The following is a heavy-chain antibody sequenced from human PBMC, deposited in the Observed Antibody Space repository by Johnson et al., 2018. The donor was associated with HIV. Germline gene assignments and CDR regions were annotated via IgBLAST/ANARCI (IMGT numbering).Heavy chain of an antibody. CDR1: GFSFSSYA. Sequence: QVQLVEFGGGVVQPGRSLRLSCAASGFSFSSYAMHWVRQAPGKGLEWVALMSFDGSTKYYADSVKGRFTISRDNSKNTLYLQMNSLRAEDTAMYYCASQVRGLRLGVDAFDIWGQGTLVTVSS. CDR2: MSFDGSTK. V-gene: IGHV3-30*04. J-gene: IGHJ3*02. D-gene: IGHD5-12*01. CDR3: ASQVRGLRLGVDAFDI.